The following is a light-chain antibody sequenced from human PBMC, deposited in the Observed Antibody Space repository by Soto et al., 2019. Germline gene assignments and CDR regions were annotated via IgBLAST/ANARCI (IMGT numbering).Light chain of an antibody. CDR2: EGS. CDR3: SSYAGSVV. Sequence: QSALTQPASVSGSPGQSITISCTGTSSDVGSYNLVSWYQQHPGKAPKLMIYEGSKRPSGVSNRFSDSKSGNTASLTISGLQAEDEADYYCSSYAGSVVFGGGTKVTVL. J-gene: IGLJ2*01. V-gene: IGLV2-23*01. CDR1: SSDVGSYNL.